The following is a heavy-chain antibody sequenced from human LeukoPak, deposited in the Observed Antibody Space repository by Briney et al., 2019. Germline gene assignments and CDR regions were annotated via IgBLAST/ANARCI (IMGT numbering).Heavy chain of an antibody. CDR2: ISSSSSYI. CDR1: GFTFSSYS. CDR3: ARDQYSSGWPDDY. Sequence: GGSLRLSCAASGFTFSSYSMNWVRQAPGKGLEWVSSISSSSSYIYYADSVKGRFTISRDNAKNSLYLQMNSLRAEDTAVYYCARDQYSSGWPDDYWGQGTLVIVSS. D-gene: IGHD6-19*01. J-gene: IGHJ4*02. V-gene: IGHV3-21*01.